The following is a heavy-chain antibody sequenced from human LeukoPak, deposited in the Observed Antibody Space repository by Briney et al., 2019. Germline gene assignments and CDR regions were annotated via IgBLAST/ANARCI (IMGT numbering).Heavy chain of an antibody. CDR1: GFTFSSYS. J-gene: IGHJ4*02. CDR3: ARDVLTGTTDY. D-gene: IGHD1-20*01. V-gene: IGHV3-21*01. CDR2: ISSNSSYI. Sequence: TGGSLRLSCAASGFTFSSYSMNWVRQAPGKGLEWVSSISSNSSYIYYADSVKGRFTISRDNAKNSLYLQMNSLRAEDTAVYYCARDVLTGTTDYWGQGTLVTVSS.